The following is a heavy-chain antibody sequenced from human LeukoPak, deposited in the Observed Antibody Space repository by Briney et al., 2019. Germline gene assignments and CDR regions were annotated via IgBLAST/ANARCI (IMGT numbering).Heavy chain of an antibody. D-gene: IGHD2-21*02. CDR2: IKSRFDGGTR. Sequence: GGSVRLSCTASGFTFSNAWMSWVRQAPGKGLEWVGRIKSRFDGGTREHAAPVKGTFTISRHDSSNTLFLQMNSLKTEDTAIYYCARDRDLLLYWGQGTLVTVSS. CDR1: GFTFSNAW. J-gene: IGHJ4*02. V-gene: IGHV3-15*01. CDR3: ARDRDLLLY.